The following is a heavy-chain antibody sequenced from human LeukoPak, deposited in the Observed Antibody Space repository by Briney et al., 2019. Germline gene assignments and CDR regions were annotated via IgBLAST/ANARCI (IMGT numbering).Heavy chain of an antibody. CDR2: INPDGGEK. Sequence: PGGSLRLSCAASGFTFSSYGMHWVRQAPGKGLEWVANINPDGGEKRYVDSVKGRFTISRDNARNSLYLQMNSLRAEDTAVYYCASWINNDNYWGQGTLVTVSS. CDR3: ASWINNDNY. V-gene: IGHV3-7*01. CDR1: GFTFSSYG. J-gene: IGHJ4*02. D-gene: IGHD1-1*01.